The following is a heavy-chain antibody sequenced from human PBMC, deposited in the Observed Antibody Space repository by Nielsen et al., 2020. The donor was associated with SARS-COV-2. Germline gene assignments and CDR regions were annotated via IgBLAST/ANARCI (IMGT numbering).Heavy chain of an antibody. D-gene: IGHD3-3*01. Sequence: GESLKISCAASGFTFSSYWMSWVRQAPGKGLEWVANIKQDGSEKYYVDSVKSRFTISRDNAKNSLYLQMNSLRAEDTAVYYCARDGEGNGLNYYYYGMDVWGQGTTVTVSS. CDR1: GFTFSSYW. J-gene: IGHJ6*02. CDR3: ARDGEGNGLNYYYYGMDV. V-gene: IGHV3-7*03. CDR2: IKQDGSEK.